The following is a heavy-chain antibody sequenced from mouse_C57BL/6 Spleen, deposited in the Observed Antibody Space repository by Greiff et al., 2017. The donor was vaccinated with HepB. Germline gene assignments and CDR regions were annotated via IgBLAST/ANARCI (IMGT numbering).Heavy chain of an antibody. Sequence: VQLQQSGPELVKPGASVKISCKASGYAFSSSWMNWVKQRPGKGLEWIGRIYPGDGDTNYNGKFKGKATLTADKSSSTAYMQLSSLTSEDSAVYFCARQDYYGSSPYWYFDVWGTGTTVTVSS. J-gene: IGHJ1*03. CDR2: IYPGDGDT. CDR3: ARQDYYGSSPYWYFDV. CDR1: GYAFSSSW. V-gene: IGHV1-82*01. D-gene: IGHD1-1*01.